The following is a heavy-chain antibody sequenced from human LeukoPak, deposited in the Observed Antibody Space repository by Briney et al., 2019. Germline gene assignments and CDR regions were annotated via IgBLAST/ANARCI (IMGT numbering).Heavy chain of an antibody. Sequence: GGSLRLSCAASGFTFSSYAMSWVRQAPGKGLDWVSAISGSGASTYYADSVKGRFTISRDNSKNTLYLQMNSLRAEDTAVYYCARDAAPGSQYFQHWGQGTLVTVSS. J-gene: IGHJ1*01. D-gene: IGHD6-13*01. CDR3: ARDAAPGSQYFQH. V-gene: IGHV3-23*01. CDR1: GFTFSSYA. CDR2: ISGSGAST.